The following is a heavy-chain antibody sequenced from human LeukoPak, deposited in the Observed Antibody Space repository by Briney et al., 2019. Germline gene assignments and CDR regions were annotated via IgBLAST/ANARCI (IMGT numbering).Heavy chain of an antibody. J-gene: IGHJ4*02. V-gene: IGHV4-59*08. CDR2: IYYSGST. CDR1: GGSISSYY. D-gene: IGHD1-26*01. Sequence: SETLSLTCTVSGGSISSYYWSWIRQPPGKGLEWIGYIYYSGSTNYNPSLKSRVTISVDTSKNQFSLKLSSVTAADTAVYYCASAASLGAPHFDYWGQGTLVTVSS. CDR3: ASAASLGAPHFDY.